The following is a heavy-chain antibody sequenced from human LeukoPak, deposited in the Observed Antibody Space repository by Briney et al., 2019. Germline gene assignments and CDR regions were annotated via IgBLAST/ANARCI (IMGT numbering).Heavy chain of an antibody. Sequence: SETLSLTCAVYGGSFSSYYWSWIRQPPGKGLEWIGYIYYSGSTNYNPSLKSRVTISVDTSKNQFSLKLSSVTAADTAVYYCAREGGGVIVTGVGWGQGTLVTVSS. CDR1: GGSFSSYY. V-gene: IGHV4-59*12. CDR3: AREGGGVIVTGVG. CDR2: IYYSGST. D-gene: IGHD3-16*02. J-gene: IGHJ4*02.